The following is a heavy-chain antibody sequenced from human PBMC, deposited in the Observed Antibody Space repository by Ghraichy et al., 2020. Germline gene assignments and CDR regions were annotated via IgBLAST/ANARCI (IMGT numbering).Heavy chain of an antibody. V-gene: IGHV4-59*01. Sequence: TLSLTCTVSGGSISSYYWSWIRQPPGKGLEWIGYIYYSGSTNYNPSLKSRVTISVDTSKNQFSLKLSSVTAADTAVYYCARTTVTKPFDYWGQGTLVTVSS. J-gene: IGHJ4*02. CDR3: ARTTVTKPFDY. CDR1: GGSISSYY. CDR2: IYYSGST. D-gene: IGHD4-17*01.